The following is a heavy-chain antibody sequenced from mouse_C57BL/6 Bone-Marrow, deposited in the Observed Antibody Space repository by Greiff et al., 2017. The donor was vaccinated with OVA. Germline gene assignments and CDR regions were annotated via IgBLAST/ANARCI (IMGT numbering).Heavy chain of an antibody. CDR2: IYPGSGNT. J-gene: IGHJ3*01. CDR3: ARNYDVFPFAY. D-gene: IGHD2-4*01. Sequence: QVQLQQSGAELVRPGASVKLSCKASGYTFTDYYINWVKQRPGQGLEWIARIYPGSGNTYYNEKFKGKATLTAEKSSSTAYMQLSSLTSEDSAVYFCARNYDVFPFAYWGQGTLVTVSA. CDR1: GYTFTDYY. V-gene: IGHV1-76*01.